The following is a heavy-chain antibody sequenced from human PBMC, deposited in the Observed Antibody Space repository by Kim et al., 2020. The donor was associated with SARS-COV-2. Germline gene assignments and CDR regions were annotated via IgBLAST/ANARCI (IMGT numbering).Heavy chain of an antibody. D-gene: IGHD3-22*01. CDR1: GFTFTTYA. J-gene: IGHJ5*02. V-gene: IGHV3-23*01. CDR2: INTGGGTT. CDR3: AKGSMKSGYSS. Sequence: GGSLRLSCAASGFTFTTYAMNWVRQAPGKGLEWVSAINTGGGTTYYADSVKGRFSISRDNSKNTLYLQVSSLRAEDTAVYYCAKGSMKSGYSSWGQGTLVTVSS.